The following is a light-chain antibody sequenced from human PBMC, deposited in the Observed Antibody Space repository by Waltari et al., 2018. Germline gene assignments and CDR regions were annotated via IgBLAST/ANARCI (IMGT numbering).Light chain of an antibody. Sequence: QSALTQPASVSGYHGQSIPLSSTGTRRDVESHDLVSWYQQHPGKAPKLLVYEVTKRPSGVSYRFSGSKSGNTASLTISGLQAEDEADYYCCSYAGIITYVFGTGTKVTVL. CDR2: EVT. V-gene: IGLV2-23*02. CDR3: CSYAGIITYV. J-gene: IGLJ1*01. CDR1: RRDVESHDL.